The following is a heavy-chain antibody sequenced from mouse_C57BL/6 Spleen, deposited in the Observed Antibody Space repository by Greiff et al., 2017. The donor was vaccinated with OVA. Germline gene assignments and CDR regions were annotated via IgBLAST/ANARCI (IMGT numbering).Heavy chain of an antibody. J-gene: IGHJ2*01. CDR3: ARNYEGDY. D-gene: IGHD2-4*01. CDR1: GYSFTGYY. V-gene: IGHV1-42*01. Sequence: EVQLQQSGPELVKPGASVKISCKASGYSFTGYYMNWVKQSPEKSLEWIGEINPSTGGTTYNQKFKAKATLTVDKSSSTAYMQLKSLTSEDSAVYYCARNYEGDYWGQGTTLTVSS. CDR2: INPSTGGT.